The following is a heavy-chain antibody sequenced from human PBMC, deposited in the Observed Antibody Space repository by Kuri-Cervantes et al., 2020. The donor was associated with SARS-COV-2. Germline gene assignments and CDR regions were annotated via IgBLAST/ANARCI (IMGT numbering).Heavy chain of an antibody. Sequence: SEPLSLTSTVSGGSISSSSYYWGWIRQPPGKGLEWIGSIYYSGSTYYNPSLKSRVTISVDTSKNQFSLKLSSVTAADTAVYYCARDLTYYGLADYWGQGTLVTVSS. CDR3: ARDLTYYGLADY. CDR2: IYYSGST. CDR1: GGSISSSSYY. J-gene: IGHJ4*02. D-gene: IGHD1-26*01. V-gene: IGHV4-39*07.